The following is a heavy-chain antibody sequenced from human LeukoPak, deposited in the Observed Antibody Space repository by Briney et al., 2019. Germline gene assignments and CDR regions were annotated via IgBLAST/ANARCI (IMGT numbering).Heavy chain of an antibody. J-gene: IGHJ3*02. D-gene: IGHD4-23*01. CDR3: ATLTGGDDAFDI. CDR1: GGSISSYY. CDR2: IFYTGST. Sequence: PSETLSLTCTVSGGSISSYYWSWIRQPPGKGLEWIGYIFYTGSTNYNPSLKSRVTISVLTSKNRFSLRLSSVTAADTAVYYCATLTGGDDAFDIWGQGTMVTVSS. V-gene: IGHV4-59*01.